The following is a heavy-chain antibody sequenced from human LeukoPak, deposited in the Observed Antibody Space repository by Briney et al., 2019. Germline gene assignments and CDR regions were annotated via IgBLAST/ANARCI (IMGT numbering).Heavy chain of an antibody. CDR3: ARDKGIAVAAYDY. J-gene: IGHJ4*02. CDR2: ISYDGSNK. Sequence: GGSLRLSCAASGFTFSSYAMHWVRQAPGKGLEWVAVISYDGSNKYYADSVKGRFTISRDNSKNTLYLQMNSLRAEDTAVYYCARDKGIAVAAYDYWGQGTLVTVSS. D-gene: IGHD6-19*01. V-gene: IGHV3-30-3*01. CDR1: GFTFSSYA.